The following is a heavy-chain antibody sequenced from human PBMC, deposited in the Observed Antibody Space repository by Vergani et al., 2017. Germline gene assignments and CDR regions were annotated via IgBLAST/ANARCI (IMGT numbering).Heavy chain of an antibody. CDR1: GYTFTGYY. Sequence: QVQLVQSGAEVKKPGASVKVSCKASGYTFTGYYMHWVRQAPGQGLEWVGWINPNSGGTNYAQKFQGRVTMTRDTSISTAYMELSRLRSDDTAVYYCARDGLVTRSPKNFDYWGQGTLVTVSS. CDR2: INPNSGGT. CDR3: ARDGLVTRSPKNFDY. D-gene: IGHD2-21*02. J-gene: IGHJ4*02. V-gene: IGHV1-2*02.